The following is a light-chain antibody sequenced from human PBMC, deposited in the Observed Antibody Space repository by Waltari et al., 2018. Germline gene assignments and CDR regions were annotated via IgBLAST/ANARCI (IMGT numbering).Light chain of an antibody. CDR2: DAS. CDR3: QQYYSNLYT. J-gene: IGKJ2*01. V-gene: IGKV1-5*01. CDR1: QSISSW. Sequence: DIEMTQSPSTLSAFVGDRVTITCRAIQSISSWLAWYQRIPGKAPNLLIYDASTLESGVPSRFSGSGSGTEFTLTISSLQPDDFASYYCQQYYSNLYTFGRGTKLEIK.